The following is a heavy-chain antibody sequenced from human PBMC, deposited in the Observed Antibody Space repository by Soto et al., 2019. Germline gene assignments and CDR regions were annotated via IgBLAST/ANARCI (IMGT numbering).Heavy chain of an antibody. D-gene: IGHD3-3*01. CDR3: ARENLYYDFWSGYYYYYYYMDV. Sequence: EVQLVESGGGLVQPGGSLRLSCAASGFTFSSYSMNWVRQAPGKGLEWVSYISSSSSTIYYADSVKGRFTISRDNAKNSLYLQMNSLRGEDTAVYYCARENLYYDFWSGYYYYYYYMDVWGKGTTVTVSS. CDR2: ISSSSSTI. J-gene: IGHJ6*03. CDR1: GFTFSSYS. V-gene: IGHV3-48*01.